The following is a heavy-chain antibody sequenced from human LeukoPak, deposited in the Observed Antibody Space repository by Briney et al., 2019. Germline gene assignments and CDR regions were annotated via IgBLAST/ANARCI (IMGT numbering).Heavy chain of an antibody. CDR3: AKEERVAAGRNYFDY. D-gene: IGHD6-13*01. Sequence: GGSLRLSCAASGFTFSSYGMHWVRQAPGKGLEWVAVISYDGSNKYYADSVKGRFTISRDNSKNTLYLQMNSLRAEDTAVYYCAKEERVAAGRNYFDYWGQGTLVTVSS. V-gene: IGHV3-30*18. CDR2: ISYDGSNK. CDR1: GFTFSSYG. J-gene: IGHJ4*02.